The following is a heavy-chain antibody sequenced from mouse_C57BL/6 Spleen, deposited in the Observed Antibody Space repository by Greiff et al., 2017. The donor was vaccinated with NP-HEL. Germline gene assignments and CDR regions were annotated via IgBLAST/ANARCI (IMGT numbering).Heavy chain of an antibody. Sequence: QVQLKESGPELVKPGASVKISCKASGYAFSSSWMNWVKQRPGKGLEWIGRIYPGDGDTNYNGKFKGKATLTADKSSSTAYMQLSSLTSEDSAVYFCARGCTVPPWYIDVWGAGTTVTVSS. CDR3: ARGCTVPPWYIDV. CDR1: GYAFSSSW. D-gene: IGHD5-1*01. J-gene: IGHJ1*01. CDR2: IYPGDGDT. V-gene: IGHV1-82*01.